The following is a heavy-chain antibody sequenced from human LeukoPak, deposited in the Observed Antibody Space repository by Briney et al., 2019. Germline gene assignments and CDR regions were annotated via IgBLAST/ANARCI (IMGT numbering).Heavy chain of an antibody. Sequence: GGSLRLSCAASGLTVRSNYMSWVRQAPGKGLEWVSVIYSDGSTYYEDSVKGRFTNSRDNSKNTLSLQMNSLRAEDTAVYYCAREKGRGVISPYYDYWGQGTLVTVSS. CDR1: GLTVRSNY. CDR3: AREKGRGVISPYYDY. J-gene: IGHJ4*02. V-gene: IGHV3-53*01. D-gene: IGHD3-10*01. CDR2: IYSDGST.